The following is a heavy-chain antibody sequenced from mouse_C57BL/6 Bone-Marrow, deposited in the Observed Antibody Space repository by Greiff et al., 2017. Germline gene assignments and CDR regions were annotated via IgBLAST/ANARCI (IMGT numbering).Heavy chain of an antibody. CDR1: GFTFSSYA. J-gene: IGHJ1*03. Sequence: EVHLVESGGGLVKPGGSLKLSCAASGFTFSSYAMSWVRQTPEKRLEWVATISDGGSYTYYPDNVKGRFTISRDNAKNNLYLQMSHLKSEDTAMYYCARGYGSSYHWYFDVWGTGTTVTVSS. D-gene: IGHD1-1*01. CDR2: ISDGGSYT. V-gene: IGHV5-4*01. CDR3: ARGYGSSYHWYFDV.